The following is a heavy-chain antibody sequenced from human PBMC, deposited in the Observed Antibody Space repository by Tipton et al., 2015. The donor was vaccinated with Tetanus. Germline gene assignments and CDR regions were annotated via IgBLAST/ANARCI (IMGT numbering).Heavy chain of an antibody. CDR2: VAYDGNNK. V-gene: IGHV3-30*03. D-gene: IGHD3-10*01. CDR1: GFTFSMFS. Sequence: SLRLSCVASGFTFSMFSMNWLRQAPGKGLEWVALVAYDGNNKYYADSVKGRFTISRDNSKDTLYLQMNSLRPEDTAVYYCARDGFYYGSGSYYRAFWGQGTLVTVSS. J-gene: IGHJ4*02. CDR3: ARDGFYYGSGSYYRAF.